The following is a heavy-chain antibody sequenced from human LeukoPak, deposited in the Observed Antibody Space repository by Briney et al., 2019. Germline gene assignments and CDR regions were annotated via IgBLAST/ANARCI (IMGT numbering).Heavy chain of an antibody. CDR2: IRSKAYGGTT. CDR3: TRADYDFWSGHSGPPDY. J-gene: IGHJ4*02. V-gene: IGHV3-49*04. Sequence: GGSLRLSCTASGFTFGDYAMSWVRQAPGKGLEWVGFIRSKAYGGTTEYAASVKGRFTISRDDSKSIAYLQMNSLKTEGTAVYYCTRADYDFWSGHSGPPDYWGQGTPVTVSS. D-gene: IGHD3-3*01. CDR1: GFTFGDYA.